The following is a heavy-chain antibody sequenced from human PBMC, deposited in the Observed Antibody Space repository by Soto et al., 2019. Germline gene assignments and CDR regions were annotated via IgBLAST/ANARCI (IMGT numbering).Heavy chain of an antibody. CDR3: ARIPNNYARGSYYYYGMDV. J-gene: IGHJ6*02. D-gene: IGHD4-4*01. CDR2: IYPGDSDT. V-gene: IGHV5-51*01. CDR1: GYSFTSYW. Sequence: GESLKISCKGSGYSFTSYWIGWVRQMPGKGLEWVGIIYPGDSDTRYSPSFQGQVTISADKSISTAYLQWSSLKASDTAMYYCARIPNNYARGSYYYYGMDVWGQGTTVTVSS.